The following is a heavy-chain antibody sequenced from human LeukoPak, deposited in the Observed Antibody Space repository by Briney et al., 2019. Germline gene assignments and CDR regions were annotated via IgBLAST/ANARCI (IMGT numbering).Heavy chain of an antibody. CDR3: ARDRPPSGPYTLARYFDL. CDR1: SGSISSGGYY. Sequence: SQTLSLTCTVSSGSISSGGYYWSWIRQHPGKGLEWIGYIYYSGSTYYNPSLKSRVTISVDTSKNQFSLKLSSVTAADTAVYYCARDRPPSGPYTLARYFDLWGRGTLVTVSS. V-gene: IGHV4-31*03. CDR2: IYYSGST. J-gene: IGHJ2*01. D-gene: IGHD3-3*01.